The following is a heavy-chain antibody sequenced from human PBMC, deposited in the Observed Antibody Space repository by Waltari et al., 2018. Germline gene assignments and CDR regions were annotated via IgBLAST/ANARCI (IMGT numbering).Heavy chain of an antibody. CDR2: IAYDGSNK. CDR1: GFTFSSYG. CDR3: AKERRTYYYGSGSLDY. J-gene: IGHJ4*02. V-gene: IGHV3-30*18. Sequence: QVQLVESGGGVVQPGRSLRLSCAASGFTFSSYGMHWVRQAPGKGLEWVAVIAYDGSNKYYADSVKGRFNISRDNSKNTLYLQMNSLRAEDTAVYYCAKERRTYYYGSGSLDYWGQGTLVTVSS. D-gene: IGHD3-10*01.